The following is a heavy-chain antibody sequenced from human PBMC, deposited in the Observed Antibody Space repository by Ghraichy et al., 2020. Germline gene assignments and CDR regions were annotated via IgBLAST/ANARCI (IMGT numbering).Heavy chain of an antibody. CDR1: GFTFDDYG. Sequence: GGSLRLSCAASGFTFDDYGMSWVRQAPGKGLEWVSGINWNGGSTGYADSVKGRFTISRDNAKNSLYLQMNSLRAEDTALYYCARVDTAMVPPGSNYMDVWGKGTTVTVSS. J-gene: IGHJ6*03. V-gene: IGHV3-20*04. CDR2: INWNGGST. D-gene: IGHD5-18*01. CDR3: ARVDTAMVPPGSNYMDV.